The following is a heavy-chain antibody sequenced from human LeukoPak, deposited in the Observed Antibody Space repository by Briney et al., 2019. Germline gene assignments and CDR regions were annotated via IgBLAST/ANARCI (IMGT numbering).Heavy chain of an antibody. CDR2: ISGSGGST. Sequence: GGSLRLSCAASGFTFSSYAMSWVRQAPGKGLEWVSAISGSGGSTYYADSVKGRFTISRDNSKNTLYLQMNSLRAEDTAVYYCAKGSHSSWSYNWFDPWGQGTLVTVSS. CDR1: GFTFSSYA. V-gene: IGHV3-23*01. CDR3: AKGSHSSWSYNWFDP. J-gene: IGHJ5*02. D-gene: IGHD6-13*01.